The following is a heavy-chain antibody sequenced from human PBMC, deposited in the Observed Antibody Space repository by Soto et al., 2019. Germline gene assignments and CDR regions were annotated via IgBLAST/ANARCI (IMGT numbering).Heavy chain of an antibody. J-gene: IGHJ5*02. V-gene: IGHV1-69*11. Sequence: QVQLVQSGAEVKKPASSVKVSCKASGGTFSSYAISWVRQAPGQGLEWMGGIIPILGTANYAQKFQGRVTITADESTSTAYMELSSLRSEDTAVYYCARDSGYDLDNWFDPWGQGTLVTVSS. CDR1: GGTFSSYA. D-gene: IGHD5-12*01. CDR3: ARDSGYDLDNWFDP. CDR2: IIPILGTA.